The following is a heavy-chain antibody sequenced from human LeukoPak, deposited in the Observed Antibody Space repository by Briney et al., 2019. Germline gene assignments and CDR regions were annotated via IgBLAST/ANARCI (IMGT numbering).Heavy chain of an antibody. D-gene: IGHD3-16*01. CDR2: IKQDGSEK. J-gene: IGHJ6*02. CDR1: GFTFSSYW. V-gene: IGHV3-7*03. CDR3: ARGGGLDV. Sequence: GGSLRLSCAASGFTFSSYWMSWVRQAPGKGLEWVAHIKQDGSEKYYVDSVKGRFTISRDNAKNSLYLQMSNLRAEDTAVYFCARGGGLDVWGQGATVTVSS.